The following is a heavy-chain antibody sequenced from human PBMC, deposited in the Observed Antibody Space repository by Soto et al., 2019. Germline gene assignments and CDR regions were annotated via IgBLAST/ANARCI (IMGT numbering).Heavy chain of an antibody. CDR2: IIPIFGTA. CDR3: ARCRPMVATIYYYYGMDV. D-gene: IGHD5-12*01. CDR1: GGTFSSYA. V-gene: IGHV1-69*13. J-gene: IGHJ6*02. Sequence: SVKVSCKASGGTFSSYAISWVRQAPGQGLEWMGGIIPIFGTANYAQKFQGRVTITADESTSTAYMELSSLRSEDTAVYYCARCRPMVATIYYYYGMDVWGQGTTVTVSS.